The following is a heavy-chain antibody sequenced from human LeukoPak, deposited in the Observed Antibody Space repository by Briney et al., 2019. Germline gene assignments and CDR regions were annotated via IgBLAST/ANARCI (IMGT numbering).Heavy chain of an antibody. CDR2: IGSNGVT. V-gene: IGHV3-23*01. D-gene: IGHD4-17*01. CDR1: GFTFRTYA. CDR3: AIGHYGDYPVDY. J-gene: IGHJ4*02. Sequence: GGSLRLSCTGSGFTFRTYAFSWVRQAPGKGLEWVSAIGSNGVTYYADSVKGRFTISRHNSKNTLYLQMNSLRAEDTAVYYCAIGHYGDYPVDYWGQGTLVTVSS.